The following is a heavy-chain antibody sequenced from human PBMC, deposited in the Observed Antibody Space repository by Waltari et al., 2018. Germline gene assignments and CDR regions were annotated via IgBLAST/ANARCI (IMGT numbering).Heavy chain of an antibody. CDR3: ARDWRRSLDFFGWLLFALDF. D-gene: IGHD3-9*01. V-gene: IGHV3-23*04. CDR1: GFTFSNHA. CDR2: ITYDGRTK. J-gene: IGHJ4*02. Sequence: EVQLVESGGDLVQPGGSLRLTCETSGFTFSNHAMSWVRQAPGKGLEWVSVITYDGRTKYAAEYVRDRCTIARDNSRKTLYLERNSLRAEDTAVYYCARDWRRSLDFFGWLLFALDFWGQGTLVAVSS.